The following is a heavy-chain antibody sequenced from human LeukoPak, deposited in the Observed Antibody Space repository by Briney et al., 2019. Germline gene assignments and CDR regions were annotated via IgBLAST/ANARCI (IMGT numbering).Heavy chain of an antibody. V-gene: IGHV1-2*02. J-gene: IGHJ4*02. D-gene: IGHD6-19*01. CDR3: ARVTGIAVAGTSRSLGY. Sequence: GASVKVSCKASGYTFTGYYMHWVRQAPGQGLEWMGWINPNSDGTNYAQKFQGRVTMTRDTSISTAYMELSRLRSDDTAVYYCARVTGIAVAGTSRSLGYWGQGTLVTVSS. CDR2: INPNSDGT. CDR1: GYTFTGYY.